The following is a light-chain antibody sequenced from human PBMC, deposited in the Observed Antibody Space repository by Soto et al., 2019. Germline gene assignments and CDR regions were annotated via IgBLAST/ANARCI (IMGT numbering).Light chain of an antibody. Sequence: QSVLTQPASVSGSPGQSITISCTGTSSDVGAYNYVSWYQQHPGKAPKLMIGEVNNRPSGVPDRFSGSKSGNTASLTISGLQAEDEADYYCCSLTTSHTYVFGSGTKVTVL. CDR1: SSDVGAYNY. CDR2: EVN. J-gene: IGLJ1*01. CDR3: CSLTTSHTYV. V-gene: IGLV2-14*01.